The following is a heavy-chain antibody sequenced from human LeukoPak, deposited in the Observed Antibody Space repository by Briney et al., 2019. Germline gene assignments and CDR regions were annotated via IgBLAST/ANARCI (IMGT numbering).Heavy chain of an antibody. D-gene: IGHD3-3*01. J-gene: IGHJ4*02. CDR3: ARSIEYYDFWSGSDY. Sequence: GGSLRLSCAASGFTFSSYGMNWVRQAPGKGLEWVAVISYDGSNKYYADSVKGRFTISRDNSKNTLYLQMNSLRAEDTAVYYCARSIEYYDFWSGSDYWGQGTLVTVSS. V-gene: IGHV3-30*03. CDR1: GFTFSSYG. CDR2: ISYDGSNK.